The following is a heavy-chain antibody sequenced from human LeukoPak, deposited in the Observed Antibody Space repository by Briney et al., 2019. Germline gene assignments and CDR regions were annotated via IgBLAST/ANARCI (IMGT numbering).Heavy chain of an antibody. CDR2: ISWNSGSI. CDR1: GFTFDDYA. Sequence: GGSLRLSCAASGFTFDDYAMLWVRQAPGKGLEWVSGISWNSGSIGYADSVKGRFTISRDNAKNSLYLQMNSLRAEDMALYYCAKGSTPKPGRGYYDSSGPWSFDYWGQGTLVTVSS. D-gene: IGHD3-22*01. J-gene: IGHJ4*02. CDR3: AKGSTPKPGRGYYDSSGPWSFDY. V-gene: IGHV3-9*03.